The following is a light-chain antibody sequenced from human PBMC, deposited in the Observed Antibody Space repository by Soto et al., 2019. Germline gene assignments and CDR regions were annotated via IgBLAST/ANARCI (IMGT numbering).Light chain of an antibody. CDR2: GGS. Sequence: IVMTQSPATLSVPPGDRVTLSCRAIENIRTALAWYQQKPGQAHSLLIYGGSIRAADIPARFSGSGSGTEFTLTISTLQAEDFAVYYCQQYYDWPTITFGHGTRLEIK. J-gene: IGKJ5*01. V-gene: IGKV3-15*01. CDR3: QQYYDWPTIT. CDR1: ENIRTA.